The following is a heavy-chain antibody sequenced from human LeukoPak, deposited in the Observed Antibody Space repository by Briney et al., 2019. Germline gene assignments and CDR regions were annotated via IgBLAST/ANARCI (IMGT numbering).Heavy chain of an antibody. CDR1: GFTFSNAW. CDR2: IKSKTDGGTT. CDR3: TTTSIAVAGPFDY. V-gene: IGHV3-15*01. J-gene: IGHJ4*02. D-gene: IGHD6-19*01. Sequence: PGGSLRLSWAAAGFTFSNAWMSWVRQAPGKGLEWVGRIKSKTDGGTTDYAAPVKGRFTISRDDSKNTLYLQMNSLKTEDTAVYYCTTTSIAVAGPFDYWGQGTLVTVSS.